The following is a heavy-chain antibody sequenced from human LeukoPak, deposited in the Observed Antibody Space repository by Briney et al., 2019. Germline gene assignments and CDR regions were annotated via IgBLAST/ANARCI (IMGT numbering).Heavy chain of an antibody. J-gene: IGHJ4*02. V-gene: IGHV1-2*04. Sequence: ASVKVSCKASGYTFTGYYMHWVRQAPGQGLEWMGWINPNSGGTNYAQKFQGWVTMTRDTSISTAYMELSRLRSDDTAVYYCARGYSSSWVPGFDYWGQGTLVTVSS. CDR3: ARGYSSSWVPGFDY. CDR2: INPNSGGT. CDR1: GYTFTGYY. D-gene: IGHD6-13*01.